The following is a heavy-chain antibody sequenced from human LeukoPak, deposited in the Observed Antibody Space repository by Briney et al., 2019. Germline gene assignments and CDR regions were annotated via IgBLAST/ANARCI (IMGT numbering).Heavy chain of an antibody. V-gene: IGHV3-7*01. J-gene: IGHJ4*02. CDR2: IKHDGSDE. D-gene: IGHD2-15*01. Sequence: GGSLRLSCAASGFSFSDYWMSWVRQAPGKGLEWVANIKHDGSDEFYVDSVKGRFTISRDSAKNSLYLQMNSLRAEDTAVYYCASDVGNSWGQGTLVTVSS. CDR1: GFSFSDYW. CDR3: ASDVGNS.